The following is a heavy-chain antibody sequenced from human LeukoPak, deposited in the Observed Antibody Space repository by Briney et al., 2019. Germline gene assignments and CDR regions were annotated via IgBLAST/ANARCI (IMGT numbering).Heavy chain of an antibody. Sequence: PGGSLRLSCAASGFTFSSYWMHWVRQAPGKGLVWVSRINSDGSSTNYADSVKGRFTISRDNAKKSLYLQMNSLRAEDTAVYYCARENAHPTNWFDPWGQGTLVTVSS. V-gene: IGHV3-74*01. CDR2: INSDGSST. J-gene: IGHJ5*02. CDR3: ARENAHPTNWFDP. D-gene: IGHD2-2*01. CDR1: GFTFSSYW.